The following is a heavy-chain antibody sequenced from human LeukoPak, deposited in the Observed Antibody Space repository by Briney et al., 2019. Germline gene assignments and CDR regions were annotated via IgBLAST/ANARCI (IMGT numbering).Heavy chain of an antibody. Sequence: PSETLSLTCAVSGGSISSNNWWSWVRQPPGKGLEWIGEIYHSGSTDYNPSLESRVTISVDKSKNQFSLKLSSVTAADTAVYYCARGFYGSGSYSSPGFHAFDVWGQGTIVTVSS. J-gene: IGHJ3*01. CDR1: GGSISSNNW. CDR3: ARGFYGSGSYSSPGFHAFDV. V-gene: IGHV4-4*02. D-gene: IGHD3-10*01. CDR2: IYHSGST.